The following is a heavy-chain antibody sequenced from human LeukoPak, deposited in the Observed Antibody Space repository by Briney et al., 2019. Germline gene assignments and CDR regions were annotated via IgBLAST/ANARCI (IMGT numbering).Heavy chain of an antibody. J-gene: IGHJ4*02. CDR3: AREPSIATAGQPHYFDS. Sequence: SETLSLTCTVSGGSIRSYYWNWIRQPAGKGLEWIGRIYSSGSTYYNPTLKSRVSMSVDTSKNQFSLRLSSVTAADTAVYYCAREPSIATAGQPHYFDSWGQGSLVTVYS. V-gene: IGHV4-4*07. CDR2: IYSSGST. D-gene: IGHD6-25*01. CDR1: GGSIRSYY.